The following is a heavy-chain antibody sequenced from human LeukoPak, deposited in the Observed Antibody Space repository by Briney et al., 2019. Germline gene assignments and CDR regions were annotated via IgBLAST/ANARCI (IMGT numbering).Heavy chain of an antibody. Sequence: PSETLSLTCTVSGGSIISDTYYWGWIRQPPGMRLEWIGSLAYSGSKYYNPSLISRVTISLDTSKNQFSLRLNSVTASDTAVYYCATHRGWRFDYRGPGTLVTVSS. CDR2: LAYSGSK. V-gene: IGHV4-39*01. CDR3: ATHRGWRFDY. J-gene: IGHJ4*02. D-gene: IGHD6-19*01. CDR1: GGSIISDTYY.